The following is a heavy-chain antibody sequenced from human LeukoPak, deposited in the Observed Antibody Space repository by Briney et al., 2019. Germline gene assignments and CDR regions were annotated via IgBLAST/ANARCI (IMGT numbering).Heavy chain of an antibody. CDR2: INHSGST. CDR1: GGSFSGYY. D-gene: IGHD2-2*02. CDR3: ARYCSSTSCYTRRKGDDFDI. J-gene: IGHJ3*02. Sequence: KPSETLSLTCAVYGGSFSGYYWSWIRQPPGKGLEWIGEINHSGSTNYNPSLKSRVTISVDTSNNQFSLKLSSVTAADTAVYYCARYCSSTSCYTRRKGDDFDIWGQGTMVTVSS. V-gene: IGHV4-34*01.